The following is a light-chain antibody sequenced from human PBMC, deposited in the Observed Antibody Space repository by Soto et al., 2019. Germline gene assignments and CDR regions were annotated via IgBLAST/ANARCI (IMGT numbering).Light chain of an antibody. V-gene: IGLV3-9*01. CDR3: QVWDSRTARV. J-gene: IGLJ3*02. Sequence: SYELTQPLSVSVALGQTARITCGGNNIGSKNVHWYQQKPGQAPVLVIYRDSNRPSGIPERFSGYNSGNTATLTISRAQAGDEADYYCQVWDSRTARVFGGGTKLTVL. CDR1: NIGSKN. CDR2: RDS.